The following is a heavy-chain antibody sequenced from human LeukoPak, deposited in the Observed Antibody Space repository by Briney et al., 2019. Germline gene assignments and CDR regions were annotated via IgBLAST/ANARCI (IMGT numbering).Heavy chain of an antibody. CDR2: ISSDGRVG. V-gene: IGHV3-48*03. CDR3: ARDTLNGPFVISLDY. J-gene: IGHJ4*02. D-gene: IGHD3-9*01. Sequence: GSLRLSCAASGFSFSSYEMNWVRQAPGKGLEWVSHISSDGRVGTYVDSVRGRFAMSRDNAKNFLFLQMSGLRAEDTAVYYCARDTLNGPFVISLDYWGQGALVTVSS. CDR1: GFSFSSYE.